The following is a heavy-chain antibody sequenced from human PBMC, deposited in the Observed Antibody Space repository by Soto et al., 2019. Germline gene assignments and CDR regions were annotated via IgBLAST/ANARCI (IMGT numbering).Heavy chain of an antibody. CDR3: AIPGLGSLDYYASSGYYSYYGMDV. CDR1: GFTFSSYS. J-gene: IGHJ6*02. CDR2: ISSSSSTI. V-gene: IGHV3-48*01. Sequence: EVQLVESGGGLVQPGGSLRLSCAASGFTFSSYSMNWVRQAPGKGLEWVSYISSSSSTIYYADSVKGRFTISRDNAKDPLDLQMDSLRGADWDVYYCAIPGLGSLDYYASSGYYSYYGMDVWGQGTTVTVSS. D-gene: IGHD3-22*01.